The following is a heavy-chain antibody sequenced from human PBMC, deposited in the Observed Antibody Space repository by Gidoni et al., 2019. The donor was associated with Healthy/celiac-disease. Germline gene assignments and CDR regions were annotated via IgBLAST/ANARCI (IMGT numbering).Heavy chain of an antibody. CDR1: GFTFTSSA. Sequence: QMQLVQSGPEVKKPGTSVKVSCKASGFTFTSSAVQWVRQARGQRLEWIGWIVVGSGNPNYAQKFQERVTITRDMSTSTAYMELSSLRSEDTAVYYCAADGAATPFDYWGQGTLVTVSS. V-gene: IGHV1-58*01. CDR2: IVVGSGNP. CDR3: AADGAATPFDY. J-gene: IGHJ4*02. D-gene: IGHD2-15*01.